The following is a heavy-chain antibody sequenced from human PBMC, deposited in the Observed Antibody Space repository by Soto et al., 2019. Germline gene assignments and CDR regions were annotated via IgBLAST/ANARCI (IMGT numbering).Heavy chain of an antibody. Sequence: PGGSLRLSCAASGFTFSGYSMNWVRQAPGKGLEWVSSISSSSSHIYYADSVKGRFTISRENDRNALYLQMNSLRGGDTAVYFCVRAGVAPYYYYGMDVWGQGTTVTVSS. CDR2: ISSSSSHI. CDR3: VRAGVAPYYYYGMDV. J-gene: IGHJ6*02. CDR1: GFTFSGYS. D-gene: IGHD2-8*01. V-gene: IGHV3-21*01.